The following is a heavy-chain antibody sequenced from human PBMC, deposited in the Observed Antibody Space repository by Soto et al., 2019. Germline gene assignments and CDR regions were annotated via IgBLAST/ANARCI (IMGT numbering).Heavy chain of an antibody. CDR1: GFKFTDYG. D-gene: IGHD3-22*01. CDR3: ARDGAGIESSGKLDY. Sequence: QVQLVESGGGVVQPGRSLRLSCVASGFKFTDYGLNWVRQTPGKGLEWVAISGFDGSIAYYAESVKGRFTISRDDSRNTVSLHMNSLRGEDPAMYYCARDGAGIESSGKLDYWGKGTQVTVS. CDR2: SGFDGSIA. V-gene: IGHV3-33*01. J-gene: IGHJ4*02.